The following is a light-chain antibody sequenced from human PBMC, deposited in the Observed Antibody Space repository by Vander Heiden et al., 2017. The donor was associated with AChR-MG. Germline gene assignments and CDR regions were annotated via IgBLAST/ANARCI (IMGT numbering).Light chain of an antibody. V-gene: IGKV3-11*01. CDR3: QQRSIWPLT. J-gene: IGKJ4*01. CDR1: QSVSSS. Sequence: EIALTQSPATLSLPPGERATLSCRASQSVSSSLAWYRQKPGQAPRLLIYDTSNSATGIPARFSGSGSGTDFTLTISSLEPEDSAVYYCQQRSIWPLTFGGGTKVEI. CDR2: DTS.